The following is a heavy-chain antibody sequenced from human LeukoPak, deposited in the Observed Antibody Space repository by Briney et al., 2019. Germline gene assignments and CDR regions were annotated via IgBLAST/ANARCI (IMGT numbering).Heavy chain of an antibody. CDR2: INHSGST. CDR3: ARVNCSSTSCYGGLYYFDY. D-gene: IGHD2-2*01. J-gene: IGHJ4*02. CDR1: GGSFSGYY. Sequence: SETLSLTCAVFGGSFSGYYWSWIRQPPGKGLEWIGEINHSGSTYYNPSLKSRVTISVDRSKNQFSLKLSSVTAADTAVYYCARVNCSSTSCYGGLYYFDYWGQGTLVTVSS. V-gene: IGHV4-34*01.